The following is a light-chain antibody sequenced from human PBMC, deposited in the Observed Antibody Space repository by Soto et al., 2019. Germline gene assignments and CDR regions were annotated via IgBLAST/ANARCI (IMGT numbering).Light chain of an antibody. CDR3: SSYTAITTTRV. CDR2: DVS. CDR1: SSDVGGYNY. V-gene: IGLV2-14*03. J-gene: IGLJ2*01. Sequence: QSVLTQPASVSGSPGQSITISCTGTSSDVGGYNYVSWYQQHPGKAPQLMIYDVSSRPSGVSHRFSGSKSGTTASLTISGLQAEDEAYYFCSSYTAITTTRVXGGGTKLTVL.